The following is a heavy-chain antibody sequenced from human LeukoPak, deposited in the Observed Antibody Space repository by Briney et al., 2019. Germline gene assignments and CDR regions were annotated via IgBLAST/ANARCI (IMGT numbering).Heavy chain of an antibody. V-gene: IGHV4-59*01. CDR3: ARIPGDRPDD. D-gene: IGHD7-27*01. CDR2: MYFGEGT. Sequence: SETLSLTCTVSGASMTSYYWTWIRQPPGKGLEWVGYMYFGEGTNYNPSLKSRATISIDTSKKQFSLNLKSVTAADTAVYYCARIPGDRPDDWGQGTLVTVS. J-gene: IGHJ4*02. CDR1: GASMTSYY.